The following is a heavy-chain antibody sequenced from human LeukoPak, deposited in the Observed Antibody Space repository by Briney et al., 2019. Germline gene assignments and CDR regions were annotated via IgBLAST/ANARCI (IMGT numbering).Heavy chain of an antibody. V-gene: IGHV4-4*02. CDR3: ARAVNYYGSGSYRDS. CDR2: IYHSGST. J-gene: IGHJ4*02. Sequence: SGTLSLTCAVSGGSISSTTWWSWVRQPPGKGLEWIGEIYHSGSTNYNPSLKSRVTISLDKSKNQFSLKLSSVTAADTAVYYCARAVNYYGSGSYRDSWGQGTLVTVSS. D-gene: IGHD3-10*01. CDR1: GGSISSTTW.